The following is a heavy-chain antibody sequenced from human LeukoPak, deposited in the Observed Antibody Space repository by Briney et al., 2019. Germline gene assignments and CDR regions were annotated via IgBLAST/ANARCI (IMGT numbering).Heavy chain of an antibody. Sequence: GGSLRLSCAASGFIFRDYYMSWIRQAPGKGLEWVSYISSSGSTIYYADSEKGRFTISRDNAKNSLYLQMNSLRAEDTAVYYCARVTPRWLQFDYWGQGTLVTVSS. J-gene: IGHJ4*02. CDR1: GFIFRDYY. CDR2: ISSSGSTI. CDR3: ARVTPRWLQFDY. D-gene: IGHD5-24*01. V-gene: IGHV3-11*01.